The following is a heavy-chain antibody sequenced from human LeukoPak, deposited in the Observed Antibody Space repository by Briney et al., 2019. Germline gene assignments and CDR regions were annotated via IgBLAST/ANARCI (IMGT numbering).Heavy chain of an antibody. J-gene: IGHJ3*02. CDR2: IWYDGSNE. CDR3: AREPYYASGSYYPI. Sequence: GGSLRLSCAASGFTFSRYGMHWVRQPPGKGLEWVAVIWYDGSNEDYADSVKGRFTISRDNSKNTLYLQMNSLRAEDTAVYYCAREPYYASGSYYPIWGQGTLITVSS. D-gene: IGHD3-10*01. CDR1: GFTFSRYG. V-gene: IGHV3-33*01.